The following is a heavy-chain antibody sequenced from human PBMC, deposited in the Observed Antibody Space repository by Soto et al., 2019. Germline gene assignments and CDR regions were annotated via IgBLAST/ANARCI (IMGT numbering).Heavy chain of an antibody. CDR3: ASDRGGGVSPAHYAGMEV. V-gene: IGHV3-11*06. CDR1: EFTFSDYY. Sequence: GGSLRLSCAASEFTFSDYYMSWIRQAPGKWLEWISYISTTTRSTKYADSVKGRFTVSRDNAKNLLCLQMDCLRAEDTAVYYCASDRGGGVSPAHYAGMEVWGQGTTVTVSS. CDR2: ISTTTRST. D-gene: IGHD3-16*01. J-gene: IGHJ6*02.